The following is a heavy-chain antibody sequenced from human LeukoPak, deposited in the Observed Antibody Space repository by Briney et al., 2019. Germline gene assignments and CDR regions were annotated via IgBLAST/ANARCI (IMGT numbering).Heavy chain of an antibody. V-gene: IGHV4-39*07. J-gene: IGHJ4*02. CDR1: GGSISSSSYY. Sequence: SETLSLTCTVSGGSISSSSYYWGWIRQPPGKGLEWIGSIYYSGSTYYNPSLKSRVTISVDTSKNQFSLKLSSVTAADTAVYYCARLNPRSRSSWLYYFDYWGQGTLVTVSS. D-gene: IGHD6-13*01. CDR3: ARLNPRSRSSWLYYFDY. CDR2: IYYSGST.